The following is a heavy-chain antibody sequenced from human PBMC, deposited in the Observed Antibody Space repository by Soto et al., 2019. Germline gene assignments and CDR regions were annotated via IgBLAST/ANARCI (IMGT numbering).Heavy chain of an antibody. Sequence: GGSLRLSCAASGFTFSSYAMSWVRQAPGKGLEWVSAISGSGGSTYYADSVKGRFTISRDNSKNTLYLQMNSLRAEDTAVYYCAKDQNYDSSGYPHPMDVWGQGTTVTVSS. V-gene: IGHV3-23*01. J-gene: IGHJ6*02. CDR2: ISGSGGST. CDR3: AKDQNYDSSGYPHPMDV. CDR1: GFTFSSYA. D-gene: IGHD3-22*01.